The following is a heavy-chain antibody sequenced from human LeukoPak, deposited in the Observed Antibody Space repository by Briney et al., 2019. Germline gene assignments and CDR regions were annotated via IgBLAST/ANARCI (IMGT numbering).Heavy chain of an antibody. CDR2: ISSSSSYI. V-gene: IGHV3-21*01. CDR1: GFTFSSYS. CDR3: ARGGGTYCGGDCPRPDAFDI. Sequence: PGGSLRLSCAASGFTFSSYSMNWVRQAPGKGLEWVSSISSSSSYIYYADSVKGRFTISRDNAKNSLYLQMNSLSAEDTAVYYCARGGGTYCGGDCPRPDAFDIWGQGTMVTVSS. J-gene: IGHJ3*02. D-gene: IGHD2-21*02.